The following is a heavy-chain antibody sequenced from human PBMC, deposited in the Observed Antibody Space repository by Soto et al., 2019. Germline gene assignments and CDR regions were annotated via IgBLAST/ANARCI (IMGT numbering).Heavy chain of an antibody. D-gene: IGHD3-9*01. CDR3: ARARTYYDILTGYSLPGYYYGMDV. CDR1: GYSFTSYW. V-gene: IGHV5-10-1*01. Sequence: PGESLKISCKGSGYSFTSYWICWVRQMPGKGLEWMGRIDPSDSYTNYSPSFQGHVTISADKSISTAYLQWSSLKASDTAMYYCARARTYYDILTGYSLPGYYYGMDVWGQGTTVTISS. CDR2: IDPSDSYT. J-gene: IGHJ6*02.